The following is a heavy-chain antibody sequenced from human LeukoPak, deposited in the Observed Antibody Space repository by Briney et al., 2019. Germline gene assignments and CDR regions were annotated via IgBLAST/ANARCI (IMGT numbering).Heavy chain of an antibody. Sequence: PSETLSLTCTVSDGSISSYYWNWIRQPPGKGLEWIGNIYNSGSTDYNPSLKSRVTISVNLSENQISLKLNSVTAADTAVYYCARDKGPYWYFDLWGRGTLVTVSS. CDR1: DGSISSYY. V-gene: IGHV4-59*01. J-gene: IGHJ2*01. CDR2: IYNSGST. CDR3: ARDKGPYWYFDL.